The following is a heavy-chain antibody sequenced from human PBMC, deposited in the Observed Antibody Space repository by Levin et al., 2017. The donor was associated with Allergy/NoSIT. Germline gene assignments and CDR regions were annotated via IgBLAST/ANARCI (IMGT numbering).Heavy chain of an antibody. Sequence: GESLKISCKASGYTFTGYYMHWVRQAPGQGLEWMGWINPNSGGTNYAQKFQGRVTMTRDTSISTAYMELSRLRSDDTAVYYCARESDSSGYYSGYYYGMDVWGQGTTVTVSS. D-gene: IGHD3-22*01. CDR3: ARESDSSGYYSGYYYGMDV. J-gene: IGHJ6*02. CDR2: INPNSGGT. CDR1: GYTFTGYY. V-gene: IGHV1-2*02.